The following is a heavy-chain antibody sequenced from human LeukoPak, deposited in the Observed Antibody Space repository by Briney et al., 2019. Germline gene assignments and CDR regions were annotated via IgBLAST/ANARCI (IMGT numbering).Heavy chain of an antibody. CDR1: GFTFGTYG. Sequence: PGGSLRLSCASPGFTFGTYGMNWVRQAPEKGLEWVSYISSRSDSENYADSVKGRFTISRDNIRNLLYLQMNSLRAEDTAVYFCARDSTRILGLFDYWGQGTLVTISS. J-gene: IGHJ4*02. CDR3: ARDSTRILGLFDY. D-gene: IGHD2/OR15-2a*01. V-gene: IGHV3-48*01. CDR2: ISSRSDSE.